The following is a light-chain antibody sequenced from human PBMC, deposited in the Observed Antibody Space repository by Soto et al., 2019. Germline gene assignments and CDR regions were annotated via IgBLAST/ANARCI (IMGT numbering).Light chain of an antibody. Sequence: EIVMAQSPSTLSVSPVEIATLSCRASQSVSSNLAWHQQKPGQAPRILMYDASTRATGIPARFSGSGSGTEFTLTISSLQSEDFAVYYCQQYHNWPITFGQGTRLEIK. CDR2: DAS. V-gene: IGKV3-15*01. J-gene: IGKJ5*01. CDR1: QSVSSN. CDR3: QQYHNWPIT.